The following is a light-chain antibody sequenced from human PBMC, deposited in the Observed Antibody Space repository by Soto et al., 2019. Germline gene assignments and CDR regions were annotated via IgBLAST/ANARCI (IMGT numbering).Light chain of an antibody. J-gene: IGKJ1*01. CDR1: QSVTSNY. Sequence: DSVFTQSPGTRSLSPGERATLSCRASQSVTSNYLAWYQQKPGQAPRLLIYAASRRAPGIPDRFSASGSGTDFTLTISSLQPEDVATYYCQKYNSAPLTCGQGTKVDIK. CDR2: AAS. V-gene: IGKV3-20*01. CDR3: QKYNSAPLT.